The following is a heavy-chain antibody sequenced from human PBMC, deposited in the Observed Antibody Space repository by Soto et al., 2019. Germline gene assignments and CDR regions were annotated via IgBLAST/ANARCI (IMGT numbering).Heavy chain of an antibody. J-gene: IGHJ3*02. D-gene: IGHD6-19*01. CDR3: ARGSGWYGDAFDI. Sequence: GGSLRLSCAASGFTFSSYVMHWVRQAPGKGLEYVSVISSNGGSTYYADSVKGRFTISRDNSKNTLYLQMNTLRADDTAVYYCARGSGWYGDAFDIWGQGTMVTVSS. CDR1: GFTFSSYV. CDR2: ISSNGGST. V-gene: IGHV3-64*04.